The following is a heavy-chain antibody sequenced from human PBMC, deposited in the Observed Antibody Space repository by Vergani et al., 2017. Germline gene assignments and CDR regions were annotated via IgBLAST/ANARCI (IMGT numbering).Heavy chain of an antibody. CDR2: INPNSGGT. CDR1: GYTFTGYY. J-gene: IGHJ5*02. Sequence: QVQLMQSGAEVTKPGASVKVSCQASGYTFTGYYMNWVRQATGQGLEWMGWINPNSGGTNYAQKFQGRVTMTRDTSISTAYMELSRLRSDDTAVYYCSRVSPVWCDPWGQGTLVTVSS. V-gene: IGHV1-2*02. CDR3: SRVSPVWCDP.